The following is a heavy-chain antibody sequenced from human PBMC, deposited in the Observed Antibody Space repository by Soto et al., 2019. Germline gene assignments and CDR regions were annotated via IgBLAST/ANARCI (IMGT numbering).Heavy chain of an antibody. D-gene: IGHD6-6*01. CDR3: AKTVEYSSSPIDY. CDR1: GFTFANYA. CDR2: ISGSGRST. Sequence: GESLKISCAASGFTFANYAMSWVRQAPGKGLEWVSGISGSGRSTYYADSVKGRFTISRDNSKNTLYLQMDSLTAEDTAVYYCAKTVEYSSSPIDYWGQGTLVTVSS. J-gene: IGHJ4*02. V-gene: IGHV3-23*01.